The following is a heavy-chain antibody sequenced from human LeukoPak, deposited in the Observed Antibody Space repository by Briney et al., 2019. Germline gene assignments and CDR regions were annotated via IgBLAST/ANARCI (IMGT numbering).Heavy chain of an antibody. J-gene: IGHJ6*02. CDR3: VRAMDPLDTFNYQYAMDV. CDR1: GGTFSSYA. D-gene: IGHD5-24*01. V-gene: IGHV1-69*05. Sequence: ASVKVSCKASGGTFSSYAISWVRQAPGQGLEWMGGIIPIFGTANYAQKFQGRVTLTRETFISTAYMELSSLRSEDTAVYYCVRAMDPLDTFNYQYAMDVWDQGTMVTVSS. CDR2: IIPIFGTA.